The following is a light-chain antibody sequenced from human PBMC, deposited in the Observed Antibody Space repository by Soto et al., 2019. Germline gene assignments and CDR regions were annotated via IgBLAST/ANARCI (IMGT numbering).Light chain of an antibody. J-gene: IGKJ1*01. Sequence: DIQMTQSPSTLSASVGDRVTITCRASQSISSWLAWYQQKPGKAPKLLIYDPSSLESGVPARFSGSGSGTEFTLTISSLQPDDFATYYCQQSNSFWTFGQGTKVEIK. CDR2: DPS. V-gene: IGKV1-5*01. CDR3: QQSNSFWT. CDR1: QSISSW.